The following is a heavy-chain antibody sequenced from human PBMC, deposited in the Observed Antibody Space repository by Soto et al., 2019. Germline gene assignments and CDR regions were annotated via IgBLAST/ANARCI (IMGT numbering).Heavy chain of an antibody. Sequence: EVQLVETGGGLIQPGGSLRLSCAASGFTVSSNYMSWVRQAPGKGLEWVSVIYRGGSTDYVDSVKGRFTLSRDSSKNTLYLQMNSLRGEDTAAYFCARVADTSFAFDLWGQGTMVTVSS. J-gene: IGHJ3*01. CDR2: IYRGGST. CDR3: ARVADTSFAFDL. CDR1: GFTVSSNY. V-gene: IGHV3-53*02. D-gene: IGHD5-18*01.